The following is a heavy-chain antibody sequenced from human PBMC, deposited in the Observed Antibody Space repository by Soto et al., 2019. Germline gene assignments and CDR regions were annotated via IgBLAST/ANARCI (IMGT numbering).Heavy chain of an antibody. Sequence: QVQLVESGGGSVKPGGSLRLSCAASGFTFSDYYMSWIRQAPGKGLEWVSYISSSSSYTNYADSVKGRFTISRDNAKNPMYLQMNSLRAEDTAVYYCARAHYYDSSGYPLGYWGQGTLVTVSS. J-gene: IGHJ4*02. D-gene: IGHD3-22*01. CDR3: ARAHYYDSSGYPLGY. V-gene: IGHV3-11*05. CDR2: ISSSSSYT. CDR1: GFTFSDYY.